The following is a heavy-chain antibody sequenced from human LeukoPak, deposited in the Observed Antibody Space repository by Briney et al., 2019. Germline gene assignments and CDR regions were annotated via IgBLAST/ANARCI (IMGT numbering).Heavy chain of an antibody. CDR1: GFTFTTYA. D-gene: IGHD3-22*01. CDR3: ARDSSGRLFDY. Sequence: GGSLRLSCAASGFTFTTYAMGWVRQSPGKGLEWVSSISGGGGGTYYAEFVKGRFTISRDNSKNTLYLQMNSLRAEDTAVYYCARDSSGRLFDYWGQGTLVTVSS. J-gene: IGHJ4*02. CDR2: ISGGGGGT. V-gene: IGHV3-23*01.